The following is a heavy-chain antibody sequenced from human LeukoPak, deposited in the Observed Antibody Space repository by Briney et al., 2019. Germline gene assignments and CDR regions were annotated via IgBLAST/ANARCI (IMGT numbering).Heavy chain of an antibody. V-gene: IGHV4-30-4*02. D-gene: IGHD3-10*01. CDR2: ISFSGST. J-gene: IGHJ4*02. Sequence: PSETLSLTCTVSGDSISSGDYYWSWIRQPPGKGLEWIGYISFSGSTYYNPSLKSRLTISVDTSKNQFSLKLNSVTAADTAVYYCARTGIIFHYASGAFDYWGQGTLVTVSS. CDR1: GDSISSGDYY. CDR3: ARTGIIFHYASGAFDY.